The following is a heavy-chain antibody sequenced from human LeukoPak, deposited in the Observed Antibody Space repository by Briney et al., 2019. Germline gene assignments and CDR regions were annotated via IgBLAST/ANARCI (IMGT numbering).Heavy chain of an antibody. J-gene: IGHJ5*02. V-gene: IGHV4-59*08. CDR3: ARADPDYGVGFDP. D-gene: IGHD4-17*01. CDR1: GGSISSDC. Sequence: PSETLSLTCTVSGGSISSDCWSWIRQPPGKGLEWIGYIYYNGNTNYNPSLKSRVTISVDTSKNHFSLKLSSVTAADTAVYYCARADPDYGVGFDPWGQGTLVTVSS. CDR2: IYYNGNT.